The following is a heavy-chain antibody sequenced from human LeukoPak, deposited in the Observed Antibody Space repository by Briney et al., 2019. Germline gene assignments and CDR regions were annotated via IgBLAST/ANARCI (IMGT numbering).Heavy chain of an antibody. Sequence: GGSLRLSCAASGFTFSTYAMHWVRQAPGKGLEYVSAISTNGDSTYYADSVKGRFTISRDNSKNTPFLQMGSLRADDMAVYYCARWGSISCYDYWGQGTLVTVPS. CDR1: GFTFSTYA. D-gene: IGHD2-15*01. J-gene: IGHJ4*02. V-gene: IGHV3-64*02. CDR3: ARWGSISCYDY. CDR2: ISTNGDST.